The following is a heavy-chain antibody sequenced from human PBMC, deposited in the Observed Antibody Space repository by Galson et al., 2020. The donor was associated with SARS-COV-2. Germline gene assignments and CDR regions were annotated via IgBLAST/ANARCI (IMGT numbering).Heavy chain of an antibody. J-gene: IGHJ6*02. D-gene: IGHD5-18*01. CDR1: EFTFSSYW. CDR2: IKQDGSEK. CDR3: ARESDTPMVNFFGMDV. Sequence: GESLKISCAASEFTFSSYWMSWVRQAPGKGLEWVANIKQDGSEKYYVDSVKGRFTISRDNAKNSLYLQMNSLRAEDTAVYYCARESDTPMVNFFGMDVWGQGTTVTVSS. V-gene: IGHV3-7*01.